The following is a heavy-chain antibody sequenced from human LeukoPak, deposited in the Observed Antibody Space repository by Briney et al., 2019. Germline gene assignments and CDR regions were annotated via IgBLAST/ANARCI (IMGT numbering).Heavy chain of an antibody. CDR2: INWNGASA. V-gene: IGHV3-20*04. CDR3: AKDATGYSSGWYEDYFDY. J-gene: IGHJ4*02. D-gene: IGHD6-19*01. CDR1: GFTFEDYA. Sequence: GGSLRLSCSVSGFTFEDYAMNWVRQSPGKGLEWVSGINWNGASAGYADSVKGRFTISRDNSKNTLYLQMNSLRAEDTAVYYCAKDATGYSSGWYEDYFDYWGQGTLVTVSS.